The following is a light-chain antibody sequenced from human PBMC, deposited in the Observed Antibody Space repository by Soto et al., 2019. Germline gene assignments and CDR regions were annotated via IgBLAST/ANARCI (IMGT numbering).Light chain of an antibody. V-gene: IGKV3-20*01. CDR3: QQYGSFPIT. CDR1: QSVSRSY. CDR2: RAS. Sequence: EIVMTQSPSTLAVSPGERATLSCRASQSVSRSYLAWYQQKPGQAPRLLIYRASSRATGIPDRFSGSGSGTDCTLTISRLAPEDFALYYCQQYGSFPITFGQGTRLEIK. J-gene: IGKJ5*01.